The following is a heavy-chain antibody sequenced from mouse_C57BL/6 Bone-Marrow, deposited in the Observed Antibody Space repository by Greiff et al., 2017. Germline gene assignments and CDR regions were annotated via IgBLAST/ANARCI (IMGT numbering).Heavy chain of an antibody. V-gene: IGHV1-54*01. CDR2: INPGSGGT. CDR1: GYAFTNYL. CDR3: ARKKRDWYFDI. J-gene: IGHJ1*03. Sequence: QVQLQQSGAELVRPGTSVKVSCKASGYAFTNYLIEWVKQRPGQGLEWIGVINPGSGGTNYNEKFKGKATLTAHKSSSTAYVQLSSLTSEDSAVYFYARKKRDWYFDIWGTGTTVTVSS.